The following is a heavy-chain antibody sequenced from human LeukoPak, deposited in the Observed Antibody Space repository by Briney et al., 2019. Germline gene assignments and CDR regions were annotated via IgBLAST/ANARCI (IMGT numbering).Heavy chain of an antibody. CDR1: GFTFSSYA. J-gene: IGHJ4*02. V-gene: IGHV3-23*01. CDR2: ISGSGGST. D-gene: IGHD3-9*01. Sequence: PGGSLRLSCAASGFTFSSYAMSWVRQAPGKGLEWVSAISGSGGSTYYADSVKGRFTISRDNSKNTLYLQMNSLRAEVTALYYCAKAGPYDILTGSFDYWGQGTLVTVSS. CDR3: AKAGPYDILTGSFDY.